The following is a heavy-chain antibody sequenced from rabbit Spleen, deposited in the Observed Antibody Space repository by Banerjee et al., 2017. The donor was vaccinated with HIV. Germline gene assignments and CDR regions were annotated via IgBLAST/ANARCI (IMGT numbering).Heavy chain of an antibody. CDR1: GFSFSGRDV. CDR2: INAATAKP. CDR3: ARGGDVSGMGL. Sequence: QEQLVESGGGLVKPEGSLTLTCKASGFSFSGRDVMCWVRQAPGKGLEWIACINAATAKPVYATWAKGRFTISKASSTTVTLQMTSLTAADTATYFCARGGDVSGMGLWGPGTLVTVS. V-gene: IGHV1S45*01. J-gene: IGHJ6*01.